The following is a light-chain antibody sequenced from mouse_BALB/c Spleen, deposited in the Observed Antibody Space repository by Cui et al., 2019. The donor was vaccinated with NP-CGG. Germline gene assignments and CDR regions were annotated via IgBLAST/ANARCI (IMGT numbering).Light chain of an antibody. Sequence: QAVGTQNSELTTSPGETVTLTCRSSTGAVTTSNYANWVQERPDHLFTGLIGGTNNRAPGVPARFSGSLIGDKAALTITGAQTEDEAIYFCALWYSNHWVFGGGTKLTVL. CDR2: GTN. CDR1: TGAVTTSNY. J-gene: IGLJ1*01. CDR3: ALWYSNHWV. V-gene: IGLV1*01.